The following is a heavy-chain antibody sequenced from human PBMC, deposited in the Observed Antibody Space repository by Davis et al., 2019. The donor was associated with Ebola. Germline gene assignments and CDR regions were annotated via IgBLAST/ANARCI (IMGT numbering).Heavy chain of an antibody. J-gene: IGHJ5*02. CDR3: ARMMTTVTTGWFDP. V-gene: IGHV3-23*01. CDR2: ISGSGGST. Sequence: GGSLRLSCAASGFTFSSYAMSWVRQAPGKGLEWVSAISGSGGSTYYADSVKGRFTISRDNSKNSLYLQMNSLRAEDTAVYYCARMMTTVTTGWFDPWGQGTLVTVSS. D-gene: IGHD4-17*01. CDR1: GFTFSSYA.